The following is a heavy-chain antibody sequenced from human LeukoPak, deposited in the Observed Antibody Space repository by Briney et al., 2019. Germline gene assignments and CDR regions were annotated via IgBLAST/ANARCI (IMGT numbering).Heavy chain of an antibody. CDR3: ARHCSSTSCYGDAFDI. CDR2: IYYSGST. V-gene: IGHV4-59*11. Sequence: SSETLSLTCTVAGGSISSHYWSWIRQPSGKGLERIGYIYYSGSTNYNPSLKSRVTISVDTSKNQFSLKLSSVTAADTAVYYCARHCSSTSCYGDAFDIWGQGTMVTVSS. CDR1: GGSISSHY. J-gene: IGHJ3*02. D-gene: IGHD2-2*01.